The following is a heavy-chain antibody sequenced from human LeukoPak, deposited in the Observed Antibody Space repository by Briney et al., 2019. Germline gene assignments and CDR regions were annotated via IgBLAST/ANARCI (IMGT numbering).Heavy chain of an antibody. J-gene: IGHJ4*02. D-gene: IGHD3-22*01. CDR2: ISAYNGNT. V-gene: IGHV1-18*01. CDR3: ARVNYYYSSGYLDY. Sequence: ASVKVSCKASGYTFTSYGISWVRQAPGQGLEWMGWISAYNGNTNYAQKLQGRVTMTTDTSTSTAYMELRSLRSDDTAVYYCARVNYYYSSGYLDYWGQGTLVTVSS. CDR1: GYTFTSYG.